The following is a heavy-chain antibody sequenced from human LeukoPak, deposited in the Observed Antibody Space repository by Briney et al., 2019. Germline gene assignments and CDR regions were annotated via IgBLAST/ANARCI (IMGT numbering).Heavy chain of an antibody. D-gene: IGHD3-10*01. CDR2: IGGSSDFI. V-gene: IGHV3-21*06. Sequence: PGGSLRLSCAASGFSFRNYNMNWVRQAPGKGLEWVSSIGGSSDFIYYGDSVKGRFTISRDNAKNSVYLQMNSLRAEDTAVYDCLRDESGSFFAYWGQGTLVIVSS. CDR1: GFSFRNYN. J-gene: IGHJ4*02. CDR3: LRDESGSFFAY.